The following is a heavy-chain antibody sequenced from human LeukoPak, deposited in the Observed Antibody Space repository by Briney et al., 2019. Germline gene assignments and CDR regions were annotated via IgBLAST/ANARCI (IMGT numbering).Heavy chain of an antibody. CDR1: GFTFSGSA. V-gene: IGHV3-73*01. J-gene: IGHJ4*02. Sequence: GGSLRLSCAASGFTFSGSAIHWVRQASGKGLEWVGRIRSKTNSYATAYAASVKGRFTISRDDSKNTAYLQLNSLKNEDTAVYYCTRLPEGCSSTSCYYDYWGQGTLVTVSS. D-gene: IGHD2-2*01. CDR2: IRSKTNSYAT. CDR3: TRLPEGCSSTSCYYDY.